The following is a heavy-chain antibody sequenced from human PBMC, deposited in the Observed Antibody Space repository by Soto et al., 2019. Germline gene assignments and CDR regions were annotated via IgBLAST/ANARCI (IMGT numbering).Heavy chain of an antibody. J-gene: IGHJ4*02. Sequence: QVQLVQSGAEVKEPGASVKVSCKASGYTCTSYGISRVRQAPGQGLEWMGWVNAYNGNTNYAQKFQGRVTMTTDTSTSTAYMELRSLRSVDTAVYYCAREAVSGRTGFDYWGQGTLVTVSS. V-gene: IGHV1-18*01. CDR2: VNAYNGNT. CDR3: AREAVSGRTGFDY. CDR1: GYTCTSYG. D-gene: IGHD6-19*01.